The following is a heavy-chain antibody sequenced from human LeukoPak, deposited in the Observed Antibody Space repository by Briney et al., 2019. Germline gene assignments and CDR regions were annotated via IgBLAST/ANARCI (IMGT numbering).Heavy chain of an antibody. CDR2: ISSSGEST. V-gene: IGHV3-23*01. CDR3: AKAFHSGGTSYSGLDN. Sequence: PGGSLRLSCAASGLPFSSHAMSWVRQAPGRGLEWVSTISSSGESTYYADPVKGRFTISRDNSKNTLYLQMTGLRAEDTALYYCAKAFHSGGTSYSGLDNWGQGTLVTVSS. CDR1: GLPFSSHA. J-gene: IGHJ4*02. D-gene: IGHD2-15*01.